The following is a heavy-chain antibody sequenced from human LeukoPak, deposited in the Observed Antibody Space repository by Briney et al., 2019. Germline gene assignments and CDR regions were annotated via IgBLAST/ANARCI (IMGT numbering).Heavy chain of an antibody. CDR2: TYLGSKWYN. Sequence: SQTLSLTCAISGDSVVTNNVAWNWIRQSPSRGLGWLGRTYLGSKWYNEYAVSVKSRITINPDTSRNHFSLQLNSVIPEDTAVYYCTRGKYSGFDIWGQGTMVTVSS. CDR1: GDSVVTNNVA. CDR3: TRGKYSGFDI. V-gene: IGHV6-1*01. D-gene: IGHD2-21*01. J-gene: IGHJ3*02.